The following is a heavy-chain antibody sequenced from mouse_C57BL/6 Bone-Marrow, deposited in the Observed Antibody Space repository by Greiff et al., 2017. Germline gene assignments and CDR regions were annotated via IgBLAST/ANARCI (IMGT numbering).Heavy chain of an antibody. V-gene: IGHV5-4*03. CDR1: GFTFSSYA. CDR3: ARDGGSPTAY. J-gene: IGHJ3*01. Sequence: EVKVVESGGGLVKPGGSLKLSCAASGFTFSSYAMSWVRQTPEKRLEWVATISDGGSYTYYPDNVKGRFTSSRDNAKNNLYLQMSHLKSEDTAMYYCARDGGSPTAYWGQGTLVTVSA. CDR2: ISDGGSYT. D-gene: IGHD1-1*02.